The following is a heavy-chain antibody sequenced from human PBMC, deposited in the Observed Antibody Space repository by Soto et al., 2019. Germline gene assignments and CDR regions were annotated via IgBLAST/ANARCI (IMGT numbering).Heavy chain of an antibody. D-gene: IGHD1-1*01. CDR2: IIPIFGTA. J-gene: IGHJ6*02. Sequence: QVQLVQSGAEVKKPGSSVKVSCKASGGTFSSYAISWVRQAPGQGLEWMGGIIPIFGTANYAQKFQGRVTITADNSTSTAYMELSSLRSEDTAVYYCATMSVQLERGPYCYYYGMEVWGQGTTVTVSS. CDR3: ATMSVQLERGPYCYYYGMEV. V-gene: IGHV1-69*06. CDR1: GGTFSSYA.